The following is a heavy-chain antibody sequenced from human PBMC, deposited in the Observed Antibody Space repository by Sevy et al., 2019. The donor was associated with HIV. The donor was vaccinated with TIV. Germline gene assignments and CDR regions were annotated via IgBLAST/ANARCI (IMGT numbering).Heavy chain of an antibody. CDR2: IRYDGSNK. J-gene: IGHJ4*02. D-gene: IGHD6-13*01. Sequence: GGSLRLSCAASGFTFSSYGMHWVRQAPGKGLEWVAFIRYDGSNKYYADSVKGRFTISRDNSKNTLYLQMNSLRAEDTAVYYCAKDSPGIAAAVDYIDYWGQGTLVTVSS. CDR1: GFTFSSYG. CDR3: AKDSPGIAAAVDYIDY. V-gene: IGHV3-30*02.